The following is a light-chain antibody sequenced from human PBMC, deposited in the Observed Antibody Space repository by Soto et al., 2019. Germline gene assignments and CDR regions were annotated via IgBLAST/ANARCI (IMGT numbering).Light chain of an antibody. CDR1: DNIDTW. Sequence: DIQMTQSPSTVSASVGDRVAITCRASDNIDTWVAWYQQKPGEAPKLLIYKASKLENGDPSRFAGFGSGTEFTLSIASLKPDDSATYYGQHYYSHSRTFGQGNKVEIK. V-gene: IGKV1-5*03. CDR2: KAS. J-gene: IGKJ1*01. CDR3: QHYYSHSRT.